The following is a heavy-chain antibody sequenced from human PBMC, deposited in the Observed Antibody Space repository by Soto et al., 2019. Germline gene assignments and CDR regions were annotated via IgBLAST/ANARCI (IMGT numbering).Heavy chain of an antibody. Sequence: QVQLVQSGAEVKKPGSSVKVSCKASGGTFSSYAIGWVRQAPGQGLEWMGGIIPNFGKANYAQKFQGRVTITADESTSTAYMELSSLRSEDTAVYYCAREGDTMIGVAQARYYGMDVWGQGTTVTVSS. CDR2: IIPNFGKA. CDR1: GGTFSSYA. CDR3: AREGDTMIGVAQARYYGMDV. V-gene: IGHV1-69*12. J-gene: IGHJ6*02. D-gene: IGHD3-22*01.